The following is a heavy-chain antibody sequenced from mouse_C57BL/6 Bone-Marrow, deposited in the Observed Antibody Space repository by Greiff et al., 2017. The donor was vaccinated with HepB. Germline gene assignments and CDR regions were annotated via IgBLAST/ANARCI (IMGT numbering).Heavy chain of an antibody. V-gene: IGHV1-55*01. Sequence: QVQLQQSGAELVKPGASVKMSCKASGYTFTSYWITWVKQRHGQGLEWIGDIYPGSGSTNYNEKFKSKATLTVDTSSSTAYMQLSSLTSVDSAVYYCARWVFITTVVEGYFDVWCTGTTVTVSS. CDR3: ARWVFITTVVEGYFDV. D-gene: IGHD1-1*01. CDR1: GYTFTSYW. CDR2: IYPGSGST. J-gene: IGHJ1*03.